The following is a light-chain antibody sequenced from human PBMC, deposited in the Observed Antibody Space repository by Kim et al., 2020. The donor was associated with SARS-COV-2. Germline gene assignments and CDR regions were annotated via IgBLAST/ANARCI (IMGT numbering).Light chain of an antibody. CDR1: SSNIGSNA. CDR3: AAWDDSLNGPV. CDR2: SNN. V-gene: IGLV1-44*01. J-gene: IGLJ2*01. Sequence: GKRVTISCSGSSSNIGSNAVNWYLQLPGTAPKLLIYSNNQRLSGVPDRFSGSKSGTSASLAISGLQSEDEADYYCAAWDDSLNGPVFGGGTQLTVL.